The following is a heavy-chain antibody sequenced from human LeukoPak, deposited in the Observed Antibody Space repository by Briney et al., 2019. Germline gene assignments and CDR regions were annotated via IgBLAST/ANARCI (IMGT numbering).Heavy chain of an antibody. CDR2: ISSSGGST. CDR1: GFTFTTYA. CDR3: ATGLYFDY. V-gene: IGHV3-23*01. J-gene: IGHJ4*02. Sequence: PGGSLRLSCAASGFTFTTYAMIWVRQAPGKGLEWVSGISSSGGSTYYADSVRARFTISRDNSKNTLYLQMNSLRAEDTAVYYCATGLYFDYWGQGTLVTVSS.